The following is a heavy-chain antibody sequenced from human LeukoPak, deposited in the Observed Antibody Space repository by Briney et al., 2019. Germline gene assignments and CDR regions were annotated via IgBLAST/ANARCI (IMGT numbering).Heavy chain of an antibody. D-gene: IGHD2-2*01. CDR2: IYHSGST. V-gene: IGHV4-30-2*01. Sequence: TLPLTCAVSGGSISSGGYSWSWIRQPPGKGLEWIGYIYHSGSTYYNPSPKSRVTISIDMPKNQFSLKLSSVTAADTAVYYCAASLIGYCSSTSCYGGEAFDYWGQGTL. CDR3: AASLIGYCSSTSCYGGEAFDY. J-gene: IGHJ4*02. CDR1: GGSISSGGYS.